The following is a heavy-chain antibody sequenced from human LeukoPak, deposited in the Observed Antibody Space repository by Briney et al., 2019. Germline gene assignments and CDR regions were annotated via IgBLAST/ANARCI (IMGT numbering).Heavy chain of an antibody. D-gene: IGHD3-16*01. CDR2: MNQDGSEK. J-gene: IGHJ6*02. CDR1: GFTFSDSW. Sequence: ESLRLSCAASGFTFSDSWMSWVHQAPGKGLEWVANMNQDGSEKDYVDSVKGRFTISRDNARNSLYLQMSSLRAEDTAVYYCATYTHWVAGDVWGQGTTVTVSS. CDR3: ATYTHWVAGDV. V-gene: IGHV3-7*01.